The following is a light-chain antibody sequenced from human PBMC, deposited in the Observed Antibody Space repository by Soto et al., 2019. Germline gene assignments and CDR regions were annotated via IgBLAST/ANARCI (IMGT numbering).Light chain of an antibody. CDR3: QHYNNWPRT. J-gene: IGKJ1*01. V-gene: IGKV3-15*01. Sequence: EIVMTQSPATLSVSPGERATLSCRASQSVSSNLAWYQQKPGQAPRLLIYGASTRATGIPARFIGSGSGTEFTLTISSLQSEDFAVYYCQHYNNWPRTFGQGPKVEIK. CDR2: GAS. CDR1: QSVSSN.